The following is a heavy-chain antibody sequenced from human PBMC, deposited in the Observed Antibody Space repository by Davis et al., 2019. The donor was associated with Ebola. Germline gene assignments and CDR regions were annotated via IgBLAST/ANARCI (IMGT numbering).Heavy chain of an antibody. D-gene: IGHD3-3*01. Sequence: ASVKVSCKASGYTFTSYYMHWVRQAPGQGLEWMGIINPSGGSTSYAQKFQGRVTVTRDTSTSTVYMELSSLRSEDTAVYYCARGGITIFGVVSHEYFQHWGQGTLVTVSS. CDR3: ARGGITIFGVVSHEYFQH. J-gene: IGHJ1*01. CDR2: INPSGGST. CDR1: GYTFTSYY. V-gene: IGHV1-46*01.